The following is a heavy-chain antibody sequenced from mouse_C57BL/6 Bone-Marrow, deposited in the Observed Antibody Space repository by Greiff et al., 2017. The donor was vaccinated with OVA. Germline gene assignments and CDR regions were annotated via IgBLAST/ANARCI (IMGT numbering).Heavy chain of an antibody. V-gene: IGHV1-76*01. CDR1: GYTFTDYY. Sequence: QVQLQQSGAELVRPGASVKLSCKASGYTFTDYYINWVKQRPGQGLEWIARIYPGSGNTYYNEKFKGKATLTAEKSSSTAYMQLSSLTSEDSAVYFCARSPSFATVVATRYAMDYWGQGTSVTVSS. J-gene: IGHJ4*01. D-gene: IGHD1-1*01. CDR3: ARSPSFATVVATRYAMDY. CDR2: IYPGSGNT.